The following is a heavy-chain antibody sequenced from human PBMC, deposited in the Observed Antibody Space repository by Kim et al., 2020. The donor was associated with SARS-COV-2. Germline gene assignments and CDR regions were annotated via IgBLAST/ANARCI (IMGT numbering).Heavy chain of an antibody. CDR2: INHSGST. D-gene: IGHD3-10*01. Sequence: SETLSLTCAVYGGSFSGYYWSWIRQPPGKGLEWIGEINHSGSTNYNPSLKSRVTISVDTSKNQFSLKLSSVTAADTAVYYCARVGYYHYSGSGSYPYYFDYWGQGTLVTVSS. CDR1: GGSFSGYY. J-gene: IGHJ4*02. CDR3: ARVGYYHYSGSGSYPYYFDY. V-gene: IGHV4-34*01.